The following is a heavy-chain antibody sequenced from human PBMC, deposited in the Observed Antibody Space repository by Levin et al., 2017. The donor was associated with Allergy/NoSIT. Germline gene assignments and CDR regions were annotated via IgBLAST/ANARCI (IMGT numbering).Heavy chain of an antibody. Sequence: GGSLRLSCAASGFTFSTYAMSWVRQAPGKGLEWVSLISGSGDNTYYADSVKSRFTISRDNSKNTLYLRMNSLRAEDTAVYSCAKTPRSGGTFDYWGQGTLVTVSS. CDR2: ISGSGDNT. CDR1: GFTFSTYA. V-gene: IGHV3-23*01. CDR3: AKTPRSGGTFDY. D-gene: IGHD1-26*01. J-gene: IGHJ4*02.